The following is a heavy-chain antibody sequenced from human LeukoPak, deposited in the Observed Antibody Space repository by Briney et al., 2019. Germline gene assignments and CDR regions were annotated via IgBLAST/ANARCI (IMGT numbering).Heavy chain of an antibody. D-gene: IGHD2-8*02. V-gene: IGHV4-59*01. CDR1: GGSISSYY. Sequence: SETLSLTCTVSGGSISSYYWSWIRQPPGKGLEWIGYIYYSGSTNYNPSLKSRVTISVDTSKNQFSLKLSSVTAADTAVYYCARYWFVFDYWGQGTLVTVSS. CDR2: IYYSGST. CDR3: ARYWFVFDY. J-gene: IGHJ4*02.